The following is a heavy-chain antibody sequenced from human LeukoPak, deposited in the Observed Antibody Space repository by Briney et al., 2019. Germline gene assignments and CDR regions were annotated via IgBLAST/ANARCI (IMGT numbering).Heavy chain of an antibody. Sequence: PSETLSLTCTVSGGSISCYYWSWIRQPPGKGLEWIGYIYYSGSTNYNPSLKSRVTISIDTSKNQFSLKLSSVTAADTAVYYCARDSGMVALDYWGQRTLVTVSS. CDR3: ARDSGMVALDY. CDR2: IYYSGST. V-gene: IGHV4-59*01. CDR1: GGSISCYY. D-gene: IGHD1-26*01. J-gene: IGHJ4*02.